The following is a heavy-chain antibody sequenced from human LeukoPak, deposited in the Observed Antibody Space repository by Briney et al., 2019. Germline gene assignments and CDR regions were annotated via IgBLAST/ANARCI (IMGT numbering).Heavy chain of an antibody. CDR3: AREVDY. CDR1: GFTFSSYG. V-gene: IGHV3-23*01. Sequence: GGSLRLSCAASGFTFSSYGMSWVRQAPGKGLEWVSTISDSGGNTYYADSVKGRFTISRDNAKNSLYLQMNSLRAEDTAVYYCAREVDYWGQGTLVTVSS. CDR2: ISDSGGNT. J-gene: IGHJ4*02.